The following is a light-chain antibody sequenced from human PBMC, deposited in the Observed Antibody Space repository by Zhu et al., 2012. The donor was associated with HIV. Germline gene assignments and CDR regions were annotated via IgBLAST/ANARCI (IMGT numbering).Light chain of an antibody. J-gene: IGKJ2*01. CDR3: QQYYTPSYN. CDR1: QNVYKF. Sequence: DIQMTQSPSTLSASVGDRVTITCRASQNVYKFLVWYQQKPERAPKLLIYEASRLETGVPSRFSGSGSGTEFTLTISSLQPDDFATYSCQQYYTPSYNFGQGTKLQIK. V-gene: IGKV1-5*03. CDR2: EAS.